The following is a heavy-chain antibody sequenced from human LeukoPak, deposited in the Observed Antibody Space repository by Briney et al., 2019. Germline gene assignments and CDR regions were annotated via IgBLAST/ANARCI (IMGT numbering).Heavy chain of an antibody. CDR3: ASEVTGYSSS. CDR2: INHSGST. CDR1: GGSFSGYY. D-gene: IGHD6-13*01. Sequence: PSETLSLTCAVYGGSFSGYYWSWIRQPPGKGLEWIGEINHSGSTNYNPSLKSRVTISVDTSKNQFSLKLSSVTAADTAVYYCASEVTGYSSSWGQGTLVTVSS. J-gene: IGHJ4*02. V-gene: IGHV4-34*01.